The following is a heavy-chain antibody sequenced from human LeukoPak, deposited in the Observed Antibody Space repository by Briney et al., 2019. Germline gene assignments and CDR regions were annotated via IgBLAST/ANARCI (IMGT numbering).Heavy chain of an antibody. D-gene: IGHD3-10*01. J-gene: IGHJ4*02. CDR1: GFTLSSYD. CDR3: ARDLRKGSYFDY. Sequence: GGSLRLSCAASGFTLSSYDMHWVRQGTGKGLEWVSTVGTASDTYYAGSVKGRFTISRENAKNSFYLQMNSLRAEDTAVYYCARDLRKGSYFDYWGQGTLVTVSS. CDR2: VGTASDT. V-gene: IGHV3-13*01.